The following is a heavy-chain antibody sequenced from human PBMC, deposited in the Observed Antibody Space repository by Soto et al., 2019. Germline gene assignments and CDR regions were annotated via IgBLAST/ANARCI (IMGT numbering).Heavy chain of an antibody. V-gene: IGHV1-3*01. J-gene: IGHJ6*03. CDR3: ASGSYYYYYYYMDV. D-gene: IGHD1-26*01. CDR2: FNAGNGNT. CDR1: GYTFTSYA. Sequence: ASVKVSCKASGYTFTSYAMHWVRQAPGQRLEWMGWFNAGNGNTKYSQKFQGRVTITRDTSASTAYMELSSLRSEDTAVYYCASGSYYYYYYYMDVWGKGTTVTVSS.